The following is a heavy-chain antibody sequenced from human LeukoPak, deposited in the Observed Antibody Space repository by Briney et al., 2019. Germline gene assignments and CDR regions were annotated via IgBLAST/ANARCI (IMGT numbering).Heavy chain of an antibody. Sequence: SETRSLTCTVSGGSISSYYWSWIRQPPGKGLEWIGYIYYSGSTNYNPSLKSRVTISVDTSKNQFSLKLSSVTAADTAVYYCARVEGLIQYGYYYMDVWGKGTTVTVSS. CDR1: GGSISSYY. CDR2: IYYSGST. J-gene: IGHJ6*03. D-gene: IGHD4-11*01. V-gene: IGHV4-59*01. CDR3: ARVEGLIQYGYYYMDV.